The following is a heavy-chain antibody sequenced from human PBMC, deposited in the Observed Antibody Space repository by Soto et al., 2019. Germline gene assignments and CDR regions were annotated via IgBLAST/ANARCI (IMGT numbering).Heavy chain of an antibody. D-gene: IGHD3-10*01. Sequence: SETLSLTCTVSGGSISSYYWSWIRQPPGKGLEWIGYIYYSGSTYYNPSLKSRVTISVDTSKNQFSLKLSSVTAADTAVYYCARRPFYGSGSYYNDHGYYYMDVWGKGTTVTVSS. V-gene: IGHV4-59*08. CDR1: GGSISSYY. CDR2: IYYSGST. J-gene: IGHJ6*03. CDR3: ARRPFYGSGSYYNDHGYYYMDV.